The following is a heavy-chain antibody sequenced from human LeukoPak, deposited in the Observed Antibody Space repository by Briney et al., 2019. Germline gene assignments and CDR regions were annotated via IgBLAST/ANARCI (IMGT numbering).Heavy chain of an antibody. J-gene: IGHJ4*02. V-gene: IGHV3-23*01. CDR1: GFTFSTYA. CDR2: ISGSDDGT. D-gene: IGHD5-18*01. Sequence: GGSLRLSCAASGFTFSTYAMSWVRQIPGKGLEWVSAISGSDDGTYYADSVKGRFTISRDNSKNTLYLQMNSLRAEDAAVYYCAKDQGGYTYGYIYNWGQGTLVTVSS. CDR3: AKDQGGYTYGYIYN.